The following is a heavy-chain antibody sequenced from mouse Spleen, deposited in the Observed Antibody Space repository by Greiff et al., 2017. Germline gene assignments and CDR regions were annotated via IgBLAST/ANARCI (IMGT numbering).Heavy chain of an antibody. D-gene: IGHD2-4*01. V-gene: IGHV1-82*01. CDR3: ARYDYDGGDYAMDY. CDR1: GYAFSSSW. CDR2: IYPGDGDT. J-gene: IGHJ4*01. Sequence: QVQLQQSGPELVKPGASVKISCKASGYAFSSSWMNWVKQRPGQGLEWIGRIYPGDGDTNYNGKFKGKATLTADKSSSTAYMQLSSLTSVDSAVYFCARYDYDGGDYAMDYWGQGTSVTVSS.